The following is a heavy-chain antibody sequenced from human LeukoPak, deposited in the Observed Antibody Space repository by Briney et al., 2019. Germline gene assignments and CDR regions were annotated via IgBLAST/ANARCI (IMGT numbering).Heavy chain of an antibody. CDR3: ARDPNTAMVEYYFDY. CDR1: EYTFTSYY. Sequence: ASVKVSCKASEYTFTSYYMHWVRQAPGQGLEWMGIINPGGGSTSYAQKFQGRVTMTRDTSTSTVYMELSSLRSEDTAVYYCARDPNTAMVEYYFDYWGQGTLVTVSS. D-gene: IGHD5-18*01. V-gene: IGHV1-46*01. J-gene: IGHJ4*02. CDR2: INPGGGST.